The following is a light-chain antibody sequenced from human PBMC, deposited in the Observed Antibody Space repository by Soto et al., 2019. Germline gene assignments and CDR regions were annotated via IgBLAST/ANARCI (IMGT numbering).Light chain of an antibody. J-gene: IGKJ4*01. CDR3: QQRSIWVT. CDR2: DAS. Sequence: EVVLTQSPTTLSLSPGDRATLSCRASQSVSSYLAWYQQKPGQAPRLLIYDASKRATGIPARFSGSGSGTDFTLTISSLELEDFEFYYCQQRSIWVTFGGGTKVEIK. V-gene: IGKV3-11*01. CDR1: QSVSSY.